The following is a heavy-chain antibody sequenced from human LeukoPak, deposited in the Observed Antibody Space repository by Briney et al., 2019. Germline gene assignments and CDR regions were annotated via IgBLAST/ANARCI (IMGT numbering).Heavy chain of an antibody. D-gene: IGHD6-19*01. V-gene: IGHV4-61*05. Sequence: SETLSLTCTVSGGSISSSSSYWGWIRQPPGKGLEWTGYIYYSGSTNYNPSLNSRVTISVDTSKNQFSLRLSSVTAADTAIYYCARAVSGRFDYWGQGTLVTVSS. CDR2: IYYSGST. J-gene: IGHJ4*02. CDR3: ARAVSGRFDY. CDR1: GGSISSSSSY.